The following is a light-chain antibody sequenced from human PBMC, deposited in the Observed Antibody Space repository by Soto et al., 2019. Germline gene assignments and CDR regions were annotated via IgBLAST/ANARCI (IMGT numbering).Light chain of an antibody. CDR2: EVS. J-gene: IGLJ3*02. CDR3: SSYAGSRLLV. Sequence: QSALTQPASVSGSPGQSITISCVGSSSDIGNYNFVSWYQQHPGKAPKLMIYEVSKRPSGVSDYFSGSKSGNTASLTISGLQAEDEALYHCSSYAGSRLLVFGGGTKLTVL. V-gene: IGLV2-23*02. CDR1: SSDIGNYNF.